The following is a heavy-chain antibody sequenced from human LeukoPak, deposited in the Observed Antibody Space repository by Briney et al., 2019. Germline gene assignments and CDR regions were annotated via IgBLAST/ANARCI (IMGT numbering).Heavy chain of an antibody. CDR1: GYIFSTYC. J-gene: IGHJ1*01. CDR2: IYRGDSDT. D-gene: IGHD3-10*01. CDR3: ARRRYYGSGDFDL. Sequence: GESLKTSCKASGYIFSTYCLAWVRHMPGKGLEWIGVIYRGDSDTTYSPSLQGQVTISVDTSLTTVYLQWSSLRPSDTAIYYCARRRYYGSGDFDLWGQGTLVTVSS. V-gene: IGHV5-51*01.